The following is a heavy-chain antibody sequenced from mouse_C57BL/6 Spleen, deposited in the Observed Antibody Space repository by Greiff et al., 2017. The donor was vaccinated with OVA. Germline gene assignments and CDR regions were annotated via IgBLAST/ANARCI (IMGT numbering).Heavy chain of an antibody. Sequence: EVQLQQSGTVLARPGASVKMSCKTSGYTFTSYWMHWVKQRPGPGLEWIGAIYPGNSDTSYNQKFKGKAKLTAVTSASTAYMELSSLTNEDSAVYYCTRPPLRGSTQFAYWGQGTLVTVSA. CDR3: TRPPLRGSTQFAY. CDR1: GYTFTSYW. J-gene: IGHJ3*01. CDR2: IYPGNSDT. V-gene: IGHV1-5*01. D-gene: IGHD1-1*01.